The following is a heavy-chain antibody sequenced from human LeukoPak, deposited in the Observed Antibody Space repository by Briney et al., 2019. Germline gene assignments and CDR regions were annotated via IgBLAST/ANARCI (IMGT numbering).Heavy chain of an antibody. CDR3: ASGITIFGVAYYMDV. CDR2: INPIFGTP. J-gene: IGHJ6*03. D-gene: IGHD3-3*01. V-gene: IGHV1-69*05. Sequence: ASVKVSCKASGGMFSSYGISWVRQAAGQGLEWMGGINPIFGTPNDAQKFQGRVTITTDESTSTAYMELRSLRSEDTAVYYCASGITIFGVAYYMDVWGKGTTVTVSS. CDR1: GGMFSSYG.